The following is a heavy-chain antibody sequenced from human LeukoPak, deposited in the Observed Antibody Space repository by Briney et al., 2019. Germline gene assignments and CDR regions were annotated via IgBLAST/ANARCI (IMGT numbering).Heavy chain of an antibody. CDR2: SNPNSGYT. Sequence: ASVKVSCKASGYAFTCYYMHWVRQAPGQGLEWMGWSNPNSGYTNYAQNFQGRVTMTRDTSISTAYMELSRLRSDDRAVYYCARGFGGSYFTDYWGQGTLVTVSS. D-gene: IGHD1-26*01. CDR3: ARGFGGSYFTDY. CDR1: GYAFTCYY. V-gene: IGHV1-2*02. J-gene: IGHJ4*02.